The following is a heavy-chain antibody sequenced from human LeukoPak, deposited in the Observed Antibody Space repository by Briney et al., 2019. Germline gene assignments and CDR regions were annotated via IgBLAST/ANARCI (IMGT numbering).Heavy chain of an antibody. CDR3: ARDSRIQLWLN. J-gene: IGHJ4*02. CDR1: GFTFSSYS. D-gene: IGHD5-18*01. V-gene: IGHV3-21*01. Sequence: GGSLRLSCAASGFTFSSYSMNWFRQAPGKGLEWVSSIISSSSYIYYADSVKGRFTISRDNAKNSLYLQMNSLRAEDTAVYYCARDSRIQLWLNWGQGTLVTVSS. CDR2: IISSSSYI.